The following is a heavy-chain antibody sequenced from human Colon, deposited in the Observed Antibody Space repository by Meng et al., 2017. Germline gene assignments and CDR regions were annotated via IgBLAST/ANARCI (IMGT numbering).Heavy chain of an antibody. J-gene: IGHJ4*02. Sequence: QVQLQRWGAGLLKPSETLSLTCVGYGGSFSGYYWSWIRQPPGKGLEWIGEINHSGSTNYNPSLKSRVTISVDTSKNQFSLKLSSVTAADTAVYYCARGLFDYWGQGTLVTVSS. V-gene: IGHV4-34*01. CDR3: ARGLFDY. CDR1: GGSFSGYY. CDR2: INHSGST.